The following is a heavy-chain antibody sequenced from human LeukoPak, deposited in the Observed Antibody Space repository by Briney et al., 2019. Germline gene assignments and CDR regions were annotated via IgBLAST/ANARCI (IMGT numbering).Heavy chain of an antibody. CDR2: MYYSGST. V-gene: IGHV4-39*07. D-gene: IGHD6-6*01. CDR3: ARGASSYSSSSDYYYYYMDV. CDR1: GGSISSSGYH. J-gene: IGHJ6*03. Sequence: SETLSLTCTVSGGSISSSGYHWGWIRQPPGKGLEWIGSMYYSGSTYYNPSLQSRVTISVDTSKNQFSLKLSSVTAADTAVYYCARGASSYSSSSDYYYYYMDVWGKGTTVTVSS.